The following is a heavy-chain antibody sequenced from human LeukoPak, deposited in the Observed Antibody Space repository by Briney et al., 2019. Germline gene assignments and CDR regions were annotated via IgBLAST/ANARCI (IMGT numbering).Heavy chain of an antibody. CDR1: GGSLSSGGYF. J-gene: IGHJ4*02. V-gene: IGHV4-31*11. Sequence: SETLSLTCAVSGGSLSSGGYFWGWIRQYPGKGLEWIGCISHSGTSYYNPSLKSRVTISVDTSRNQFSLELSSVTAADTAVYFCARERRDGHNYSDFWGQGAPVTVSS. CDR3: ARERRDGHNYSDF. D-gene: IGHD5-24*01. CDR2: ISHSGTS.